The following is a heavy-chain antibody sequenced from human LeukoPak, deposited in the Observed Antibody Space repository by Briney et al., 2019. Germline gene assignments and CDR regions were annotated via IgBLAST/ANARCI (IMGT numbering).Heavy chain of an antibody. CDR2: ISWNSGSI. D-gene: IGHD3-10*01. V-gene: IGHV3-9*01. CDR1: GFTFDDYA. Sequence: GGSLRLSCAASGFTFDDYAMHWVRQAPGKGLEWVSGISWNSGSIGYADSVKGRFTISRDNAKNSLYLQMNSLRAEDTAVYYCARALFAGAFYGMDVWGQGTTVTVSS. J-gene: IGHJ6*02. CDR3: ARALFAGAFYGMDV.